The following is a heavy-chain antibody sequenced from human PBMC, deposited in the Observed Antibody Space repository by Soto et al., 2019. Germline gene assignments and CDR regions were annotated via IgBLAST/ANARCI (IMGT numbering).Heavy chain of an antibody. J-gene: IGHJ2*01. CDR2: ISGSGGRT. CDR3: AKEGDWGWYFDL. CDR1: GFTFSSYA. V-gene: IGHV3-23*01. Sequence: EVQLLESGGGLVQPGGSLRLSCAASGFTFSSYAMSWVRQAPGTGLEWVSAISGSGGRTYYADSVKGRFTIPRDNSKNTLYLQMNSLRAEDTAVYYCAKEGDWGWYFDLWGRGTLVTVSS. D-gene: IGHD3-16*01.